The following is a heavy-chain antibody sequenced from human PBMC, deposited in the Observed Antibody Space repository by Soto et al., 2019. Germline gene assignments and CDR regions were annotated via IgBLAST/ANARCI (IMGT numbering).Heavy chain of an antibody. D-gene: IGHD6-19*01. J-gene: IGHJ3*02. Sequence: EVQLVESGGGLVKPGGSLRLSCAASGFTFSNAWMNWVRQAPGKGLEWVGRIKSTTDGGTTDYAAHVKSRFTISRADSKNTLYLQMNSRKTETTAVYYWTTEISSGWYLGNDAFDIWGQGTMVTVSS. CDR2: IKSTTDGGTT. CDR3: TTEISSGWYLGNDAFDI. V-gene: IGHV3-15*07. CDR1: GFTFSNAW.